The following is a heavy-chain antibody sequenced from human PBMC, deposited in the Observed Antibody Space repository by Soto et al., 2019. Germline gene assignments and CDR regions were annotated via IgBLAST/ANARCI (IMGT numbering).Heavy chain of an antibody. CDR2: ISPMFGAA. CDR3: AREVLVYTPAFVY. V-gene: IGHV1-69*01. CDR1: GGTFNTYA. D-gene: IGHD3-9*01. Sequence: QVQLVQSGAEMKKPGSSVKVSCQSSGGTFNTYAMNWVRQAPGQGPEWMGDISPMFGAANYAPKCQGRVTITAEESTGTSYMQLSSLTSEDTALSFCAREVLVYTPAFVYWGQGTLVTVSS. J-gene: IGHJ4*02.